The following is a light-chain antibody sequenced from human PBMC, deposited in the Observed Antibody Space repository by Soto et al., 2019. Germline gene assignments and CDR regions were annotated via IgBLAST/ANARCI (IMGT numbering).Light chain of an antibody. V-gene: IGKV1-27*01. CDR1: QGIGNY. Sequence: DIQMTQSPSSLSASVGDRVTITCRASQGIGNYLAWYQQKSGKVPKLLIYAASTLQSGVPSRFSGSRSGTDFTHTISSLQPEDVATYYCQNHNNAPWTFGQGTKVEIQ. J-gene: IGKJ1*01. CDR3: QNHNNAPWT. CDR2: AAS.